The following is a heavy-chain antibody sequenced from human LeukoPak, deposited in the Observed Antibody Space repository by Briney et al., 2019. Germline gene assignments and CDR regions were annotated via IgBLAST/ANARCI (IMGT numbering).Heavy chain of an antibody. CDR3: ARVELHGSGSYNY. V-gene: IGHV1-2*02. D-gene: IGHD3-10*01. CDR2: INPNSGGT. Sequence: ASVKVSCKASGYTFTGYYMHWVRQAPGQGLEWMGWINPNSGGTNYAQKFQGRVTMTRDTSISTAYMELSRLRSDDTAVYYCARVELHGSGSYNYWGQGTLVTVSS. CDR1: GYTFTGYY. J-gene: IGHJ4*02.